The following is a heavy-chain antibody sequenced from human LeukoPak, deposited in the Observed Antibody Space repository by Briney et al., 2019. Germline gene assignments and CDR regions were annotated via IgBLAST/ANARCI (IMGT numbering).Heavy chain of an antibody. J-gene: IGHJ5*02. V-gene: IGHV3-30*02. CDR3: ASGCSSTSCYGRTWFDP. Sequence: GGSLRLSCVASGFTFSSHGMHWVRQAPGKGLEWVAFIRYDGSNKYYADSVKGRFTISRDNSKNTLYLQMNSLRAEDTAVYYCASGCSSTSCYGRTWFDPWGQGTLVTVSS. CDR2: IRYDGSNK. CDR1: GFTFSSHG. D-gene: IGHD2-2*01.